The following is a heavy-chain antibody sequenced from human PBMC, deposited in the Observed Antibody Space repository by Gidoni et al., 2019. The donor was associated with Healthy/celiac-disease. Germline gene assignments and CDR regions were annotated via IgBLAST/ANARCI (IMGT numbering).Heavy chain of an antibody. CDR1: GFTFSSDW. V-gene: IGHV3-7*04. CDR3: ARDFTLGGAFDI. J-gene: IGHJ3*02. CDR2: IKQDGSEK. Sequence: EVQLVESGGGLVQPGGSLRLYCAASGFTFSSDWMSWVRQAPGTGLEWVANIKQDGSEKYYVDSVKGRFTIARDNAKNSLYLQMNSLRAEDTAVYYCARDFTLGGAFDIWGQGTMVTVSS. D-gene: IGHD7-27*01.